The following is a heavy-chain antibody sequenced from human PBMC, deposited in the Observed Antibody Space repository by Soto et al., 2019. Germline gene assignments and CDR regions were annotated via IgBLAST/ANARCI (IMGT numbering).Heavy chain of an antibody. CDR1: GGTFSSYA. J-gene: IGHJ6*02. V-gene: IGHV1-69*13. CDR3: ARLGLDSSYYYYGMDV. D-gene: IGHD6-13*01. Sequence: SVKVSCKASGGTFSSYAISWVRQAPGQGLEWMGGIIPIFGTANYAQKFQGRVTITADEATSRAYMELSSMRSEDTAVYYCARLGLDSSYYYYGMDVWGQGTTVTVAS. CDR2: IIPIFGTA.